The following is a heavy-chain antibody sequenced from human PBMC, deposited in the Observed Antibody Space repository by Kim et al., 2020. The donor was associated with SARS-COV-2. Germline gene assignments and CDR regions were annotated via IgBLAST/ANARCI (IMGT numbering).Heavy chain of an antibody. CDR1: GFTFSSYW. CDR3: VRDVSTSDTSFDP. J-gene: IGHJ5*02. V-gene: IGHV3-74*01. CDR2: IKSDGSST. Sequence: GGSLRLSCAASGFTFSSYWMHWVRQAPGKGLVWVSRIKSDGSSTSYADSVKGRFTVSRDNAKNTLFLQMNSLRVEDTAVYYCVRDVSTSDTSFDPCGQGT.